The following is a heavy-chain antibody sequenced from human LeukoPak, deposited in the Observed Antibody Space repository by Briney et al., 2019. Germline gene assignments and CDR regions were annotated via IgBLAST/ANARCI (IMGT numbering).Heavy chain of an antibody. CDR2: ITANGGGT. CDR3: LRGDYGYRFDF. CDR1: GFMFEEYG. Sequence: GGSLRLSCAASGFMFEEYGMTWVRQAPGKGLEWISGITANGGGTNYADSMEGRFTVSRDNAKNVLYLQIDSLRAEDTALYYCLRGDYGYRFDFWGQGTLLIVSS. D-gene: IGHD5-18*01. V-gene: IGHV3-20*04. J-gene: IGHJ4*02.